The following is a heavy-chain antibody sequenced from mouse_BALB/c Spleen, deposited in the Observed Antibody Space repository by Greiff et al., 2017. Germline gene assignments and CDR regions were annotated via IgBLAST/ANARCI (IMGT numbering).Heavy chain of an antibody. J-gene: IGHJ4*01. CDR1: GFTFSSFG. Sequence: EVHLVESGGGLVQPGGSRKLSCAASGFTFSSFGMHWVRQAPEKGLEWVAYISSGSSTIYYADTVKGRFTISRDNPKNTLFLQMTSLRSEDTAMYYCARSGDGYYNYAMDYWGQGTSVTVSS. CDR2: ISSGSSTI. V-gene: IGHV5-17*02. D-gene: IGHD2-3*01. CDR3: ARSGDGYYNYAMDY.